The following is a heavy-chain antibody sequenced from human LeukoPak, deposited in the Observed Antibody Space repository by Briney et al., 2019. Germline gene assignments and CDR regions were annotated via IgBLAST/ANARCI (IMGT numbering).Heavy chain of an antibody. Sequence: ALVKVSCKASGYTFTGYYMHWVRQAPGQGLEWMGWINPNSGGTNYAQKFQGRVTMTRDTSISTAYMELSRLRSDDTAVYYCARGGVRITFGGVIVLDYWGQGTLVTVSS. V-gene: IGHV1-2*02. CDR3: ARGGVRITFGGVIVLDY. CDR2: INPNSGGT. CDR1: GYTFTGYY. D-gene: IGHD3-16*02. J-gene: IGHJ4*02.